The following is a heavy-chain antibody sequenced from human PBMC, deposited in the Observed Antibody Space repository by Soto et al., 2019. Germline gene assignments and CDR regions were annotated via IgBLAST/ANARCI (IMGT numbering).Heavy chain of an antibody. CDR2: IHYSGST. Sequence: SETLSLTCTVPGVSVNIGTYYWSLIRQPPGKGLEWIGFIHYSGSTNYNPSLKGRVTMSVDTSKNQFSLKLTSVNTADTAIYYCTWGGDPYKPGHWGQGTLVPVSS. CDR3: TWGGDPYKPGH. V-gene: IGHV4-61*01. D-gene: IGHD2-21*01. CDR1: GVSVNIGTYY. J-gene: IGHJ4*02.